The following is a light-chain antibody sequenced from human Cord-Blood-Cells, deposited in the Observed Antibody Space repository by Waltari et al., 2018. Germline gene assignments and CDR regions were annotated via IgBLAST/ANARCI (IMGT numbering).Light chain of an antibody. J-gene: IGLJ3*02. CDR2: EGS. Sequence: QSALTPPASVPGSPVQSITISRTGTSSDFGSYNLVYWYKQRPGKAPKLMIYEGSKRPSGVSNRFSGSKSGSTASLTISGLQAEDEADYYCCSYAGSSTWVFGGGTKLTVL. CDR1: SSDFGSYNL. V-gene: IGLV2-23*01. CDR3: CSYAGSSTWV.